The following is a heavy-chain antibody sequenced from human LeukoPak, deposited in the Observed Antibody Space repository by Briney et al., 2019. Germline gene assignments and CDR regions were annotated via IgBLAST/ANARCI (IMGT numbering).Heavy chain of an antibody. D-gene: IGHD2-15*01. CDR2: TKPDGTAE. Sequence: GGSLTLSCAPSGFTFRNYWMVWVRQSPGEGRVWVANTKPDGTAEYSADSVRGRFTTSRDNANNFLYLQMNSLRGEDTAVYYCARDGGLHTTFDYWGQGTLVTVSS. CDR1: GFTFRNYW. CDR3: ARDGGLHTTFDY. J-gene: IGHJ4*02. V-gene: IGHV3-7*01.